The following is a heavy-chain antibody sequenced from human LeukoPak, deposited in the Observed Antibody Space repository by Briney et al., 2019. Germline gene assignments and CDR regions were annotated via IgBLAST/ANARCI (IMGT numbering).Heavy chain of an antibody. CDR3: ARQTLYCGGDCSWYFDL. V-gene: IGHV3-7*05. CDR2: TNQDGGAE. Sequence: AGGSLRLSCVASGFTFSRHWMSWVRQAPGKGLEWVATTNQDGGAEYYVDSVKGRFTISRDNAKNSLYLQMNSLRVEDTAVYYCARQTLYCGGDCSWYFDLWGRGTLVTVSS. D-gene: IGHD2-21*02. CDR1: GFTFSRHW. J-gene: IGHJ2*01.